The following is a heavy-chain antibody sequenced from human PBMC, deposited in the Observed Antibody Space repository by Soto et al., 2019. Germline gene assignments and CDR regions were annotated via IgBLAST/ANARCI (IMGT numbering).Heavy chain of an antibody. J-gene: IGHJ5*02. Sequence: SETLSLTCAVSGGSISSGGYSWSWIRQPPGKGLEWIGYIYHSGSTYYNPSLKSRVTISVDRSKNQFSLKLSSVTAADTAVYYCARETYYYDSSGYLNWFDPWGQ. D-gene: IGHD3-22*01. CDR1: GGSISSGGYS. V-gene: IGHV4-30-2*01. CDR2: IYHSGST. CDR3: ARETYYYDSSGYLNWFDP.